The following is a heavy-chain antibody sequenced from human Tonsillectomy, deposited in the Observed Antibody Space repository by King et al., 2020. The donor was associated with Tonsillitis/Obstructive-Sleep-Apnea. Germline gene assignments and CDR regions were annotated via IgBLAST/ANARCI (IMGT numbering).Heavy chain of an antibody. D-gene: IGHD3-3*01. CDR1: GGSISSYY. CDR2: IYYSGST. V-gene: IGHV4-59*01. CDR3: ARAARQGITIFGVVISGWFDP. Sequence: VQLQESSPGLVKPSETLSLTCTVSGGSISSYYWSWIRQPPGKGLEWIGYIYYSGSTNYNPSLKSRVTISVDTSKNQFSLKLSSVTAADTAVYYCARAARQGITIFGVVISGWFDPWGQGTLVTVSS. J-gene: IGHJ5*02.